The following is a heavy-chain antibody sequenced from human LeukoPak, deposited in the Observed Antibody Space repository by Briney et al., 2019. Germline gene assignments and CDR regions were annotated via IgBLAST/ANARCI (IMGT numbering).Heavy chain of an antibody. V-gene: IGHV3-30*04. CDR3: ARDRQIGCSSSFDY. J-gene: IGHJ4*02. Sequence: TGGSLRLSCAASGFTFSSYAMHWVRQAPGKGLEWVAVISYDGSNKYYADSVKGRFTISRDNSKNTLYLQMNSLRAEDTAVYYCARDRQIGCSSSFDYWGQGTLVTVSS. CDR2: ISYDGSNK. CDR1: GFTFSSYA. D-gene: IGHD6-6*01.